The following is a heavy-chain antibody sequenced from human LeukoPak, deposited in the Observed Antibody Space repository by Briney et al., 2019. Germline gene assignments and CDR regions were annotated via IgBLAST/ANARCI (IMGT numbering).Heavy chain of an antibody. CDR2: IYYSGST. CDR1: GGSISSYY. Sequence: SETLSLTCTVSGGSISSYYWSWIRQHPGKGLEWIGYIYYSGSTNYNPSLKSRVTISVDTSKNQFSLKLSSVTAADTAVYYCARFTTIFGVVPVWGQGTMVTVSS. CDR3: ARFTTIFGVVPV. V-gene: IGHV4-59*08. J-gene: IGHJ3*01. D-gene: IGHD3-3*01.